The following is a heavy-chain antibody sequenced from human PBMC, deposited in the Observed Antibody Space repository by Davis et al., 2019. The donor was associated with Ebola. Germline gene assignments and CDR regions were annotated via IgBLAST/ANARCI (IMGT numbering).Heavy chain of an antibody. Sequence: SVKVSCKASGFTFTSSAVQWVRQARGQRLEWLGWIVVGSGNTNYAQKFQERVTMTRDTSTSTVYMELSSLRSEDTAVYYCARDLLHCSSTSCYHNWFDPWGQGTLVTVSS. D-gene: IGHD2-2*01. CDR1: GFTFTSSA. CDR3: ARDLLHCSSTSCYHNWFDP. V-gene: IGHV1-58*01. CDR2: IVVGSGNT. J-gene: IGHJ5*02.